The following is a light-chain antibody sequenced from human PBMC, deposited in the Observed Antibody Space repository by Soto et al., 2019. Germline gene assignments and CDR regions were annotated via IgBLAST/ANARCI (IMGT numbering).Light chain of an antibody. CDR1: SSDVGGYNY. CDR2: EVS. J-gene: IGLJ2*01. Sequence: QSALTQPPSASGSPGQSVTISCTGTSSDVGGYNYVSWYQQHPGKAPKLMIYEVSKRPSGVPDRFSGSKSGNTASLTVSGLQDEDEADYYCSSYAGSIYVVFGGGTKLTVL. V-gene: IGLV2-8*01. CDR3: SSYAGSIYVV.